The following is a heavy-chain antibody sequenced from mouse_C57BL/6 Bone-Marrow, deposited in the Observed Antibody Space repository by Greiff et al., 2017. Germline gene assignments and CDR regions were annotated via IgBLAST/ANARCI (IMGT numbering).Heavy chain of an antibody. CDR3: APRGLGEYFDV. J-gene: IGHJ1*03. D-gene: IGHD4-1*01. V-gene: IGHV1-26*01. CDR2: INPNNGGT. Sequence: EVQLQQSGPELVKPGASVKISCKASGYTFTDYYMNWVKQSHGKSLEWIGDINPNNGGTSYNQKFKGKATLTVDKSSSTAYMEIRSLTSEDSAVYYCAPRGLGEYFDVWGTGTTVTVSS. CDR1: GYTFTDYY.